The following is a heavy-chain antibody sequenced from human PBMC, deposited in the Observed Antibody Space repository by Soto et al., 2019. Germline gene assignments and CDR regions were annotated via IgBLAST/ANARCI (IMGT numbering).Heavy chain of an antibody. CDR1: GDAFTNYI. CDR2: IIPIFGTP. V-gene: IGHV1-69*01. D-gene: IGHD1-26*01. CDR3: ARGRDQPPVGLYFDS. Sequence: QVQLVQSGAEVKKPGSSVKVSCKASGDAFTNYIFDWVRQAPGQGLEWMGGIIPIFGTPKYAQTFQDRVTISAEVSTGTAYLELTSLRFDDTAVYYCARGRDQPPVGLYFDSWGEGTRVTVSS. J-gene: IGHJ4*02.